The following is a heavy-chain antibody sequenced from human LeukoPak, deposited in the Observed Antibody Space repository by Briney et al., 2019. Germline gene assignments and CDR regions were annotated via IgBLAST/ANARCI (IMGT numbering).Heavy chain of an antibody. V-gene: IGHV4-4*07. CDR3: ARELLGYCSSTSCYWFDP. CDR1: GGSISSYY. J-gene: IGHJ5*02. CDR2: IYTSGST. D-gene: IGHD2-2*01. Sequence: SETLSLTCTVSGGSISSYYWSWIRQPAGKGLEWIGRIYTSGSTNCNPSLKSRVTMSVDTSKNQFSLKLSSVTAADTAVYYCARELLGYCSSTSCYWFDPWGQGTLVTVSS.